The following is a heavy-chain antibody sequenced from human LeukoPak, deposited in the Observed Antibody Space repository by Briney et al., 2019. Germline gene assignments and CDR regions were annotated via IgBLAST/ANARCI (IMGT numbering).Heavy chain of an antibody. CDR3: AREVSAGASFDY. D-gene: IGHD2-8*01. Sequence: SCKASGYTFTGYYMHWVRQAPGKGLEWVAVISYDGNNKFYADSVKGRFTISRDNSKNTLYLQMSSLIPEDTAVYYCAREVSAGASFDYWGQGTLVTVSS. CDR1: GYTFTGYY. V-gene: IGHV3-30-3*01. CDR2: ISYDGNNK. J-gene: IGHJ4*02.